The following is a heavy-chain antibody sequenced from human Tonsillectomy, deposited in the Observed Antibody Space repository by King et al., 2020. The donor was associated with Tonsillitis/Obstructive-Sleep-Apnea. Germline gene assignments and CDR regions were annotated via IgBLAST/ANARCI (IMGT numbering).Heavy chain of an antibody. Sequence: VQLVESGGGVVQPGRSLRLSCAASGFTFSSYAMHWVRQAPGKGLEWVAVISYDGSNKYYADSVKGRFTISRDNSKNTLYLQMNSLRAEDTAVYYCASPRSSLTTRKSRLSVAFDYWGQGTLVTVSS. CDR2: ISYDGSNK. CDR1: GFTFSSYA. J-gene: IGHJ4*02. CDR3: ASPRSSLTTRKSRLSVAFDY. D-gene: IGHD1/OR15-1a*01. V-gene: IGHV3-30*04.